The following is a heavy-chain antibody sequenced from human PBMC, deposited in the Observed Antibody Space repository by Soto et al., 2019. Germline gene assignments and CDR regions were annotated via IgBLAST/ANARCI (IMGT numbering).Heavy chain of an antibody. V-gene: IGHV3-30*03. J-gene: IGHJ4*02. CDR1: GFAFSSYG. Sequence: QAQLVESGGGVVQPGRSLRLSCAASGFAFSSYGMHWVRQAPGTGLEWVAVISYDGSLQHYADSVKGRFTITTDNSKNKGLRQISSLRAEDTAVYYCVSARGYGHASVPYSWGQGTLVSVSS. D-gene: IGHD5-18*01. CDR3: VSARGYGHASVPYS. CDR2: ISYDGSLQ.